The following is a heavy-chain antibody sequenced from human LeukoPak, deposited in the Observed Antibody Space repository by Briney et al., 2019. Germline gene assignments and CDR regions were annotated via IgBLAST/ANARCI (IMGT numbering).Heavy chain of an antibody. CDR1: GGSISSGGYY. D-gene: IGHD5-18*01. CDR3: ARGYSYGGPFDY. V-gene: IGHV4-31*03. J-gene: IGHJ4*02. CDR2: IYYSGST. Sequence: PSQTLSLTCTVSGGSISSGGYYWSWIRQHPGKGLEWIGYIYYSGSTYYNPSLKSRVTISVDTSKNQFSPKLSSVTAADTAVYYCARGYSYGGPFDYWGQGTLVTVSS.